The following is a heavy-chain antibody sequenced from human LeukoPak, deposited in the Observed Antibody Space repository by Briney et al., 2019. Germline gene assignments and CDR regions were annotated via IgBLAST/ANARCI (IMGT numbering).Heavy chain of an antibody. CDR2: IWYDGSNK. D-gene: IGHD6-19*01. Sequence: GGSLRLSCAASGFTFTSFWMSWVRQAPGKGLEWVAVIWYDGSNKYYADSVKGRFTISRDNSKNTLYLQMNSLRAEDTAVYYCAKGKQWLVESYYFDYWAREPWSPSPQ. V-gene: IGHV3-33*06. J-gene: IGHJ4*02. CDR1: GFTFTSFW. CDR3: AKGKQWLVESYYFDY.